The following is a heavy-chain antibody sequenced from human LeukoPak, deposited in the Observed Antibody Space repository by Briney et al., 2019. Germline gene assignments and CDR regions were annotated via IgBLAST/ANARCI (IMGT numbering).Heavy chain of an antibody. D-gene: IGHD6-13*01. CDR1: GFTFSSYA. J-gene: IGHJ5*02. V-gene: IGHV3-23*01. CDR2: ISGSGGST. Sequence: GGSLRPSCAASGFTFSSYAMSWVRQAPGKGLEWVSAISGSGGSTYYADSVKGRFTISRDNSKNTLYLQMNSLRAEDTAVYYCAKGGSSWYSVWFDPWGQGTLVTVSS. CDR3: AKGGSSWYSVWFDP.